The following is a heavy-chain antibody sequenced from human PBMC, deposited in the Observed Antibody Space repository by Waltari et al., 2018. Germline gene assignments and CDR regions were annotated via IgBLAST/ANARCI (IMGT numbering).Heavy chain of an antibody. CDR1: GGSIISTTYY. J-gene: IGHJ6*02. CDR3: ATHSANHDYHYYAMDV. Sequence: QLQLQESGPGLVKPSETLSLTCIVHGGSIISTTYYWGWIRQPPGKGLEWIGISYYSGSPNYNPSLKSRVTISVDTSKNRFSLKVSSVTAADTALYYCATHSANHDYHYYAMDVWGLGTTVTVSS. D-gene: IGHD2-15*01. CDR2: SYYSGSP. V-gene: IGHV4-39*01.